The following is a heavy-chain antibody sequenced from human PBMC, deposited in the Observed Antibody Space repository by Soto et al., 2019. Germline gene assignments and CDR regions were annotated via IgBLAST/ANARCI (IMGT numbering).Heavy chain of an antibody. CDR3: ARATATIISPSNYHGMDV. CDR2: IYPKYGGT. D-gene: IGHD2-15*01. J-gene: IGHJ6*02. V-gene: IGHV1-2*02. CDR1: GYTFTDYY. Sequence: ASVKVSCKASGYTFTDYYMHWVRQAPGQGLEWLGWIYPKYGGTNYAQKFQDRVTMTRDTSISTVYMELSSLTSDDAAVYYCARATATIISPSNYHGMDVWGQGTTVTVSS.